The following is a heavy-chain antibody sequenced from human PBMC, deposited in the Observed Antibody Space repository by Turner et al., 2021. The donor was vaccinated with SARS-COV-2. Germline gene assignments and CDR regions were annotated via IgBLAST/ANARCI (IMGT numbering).Heavy chain of an antibody. V-gene: IGHV1-24*01. J-gene: IGHJ4*02. D-gene: IGHD2-21*02. CDR3: ATGYAYCGGDCSIYF. CDR2: FDPEDAET. CDR1: VYTLTELS. Sequence: QVQLVQSGAEVKKPGASVKVYCKVSVYTLTELSMHWVRQAPGKGLEWMGGFDPEDAETVYAQKFQGRVTMTEDTSTDTAYMELSRLRSEDTAVYYCATGYAYCGGDCSIYFWGQGTLVTVSS.